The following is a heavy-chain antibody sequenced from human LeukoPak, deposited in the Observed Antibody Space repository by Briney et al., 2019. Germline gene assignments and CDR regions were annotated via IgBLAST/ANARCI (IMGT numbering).Heavy chain of an antibody. Sequence: SETLSLTCTVSGGSISSYYWSWIRQPPGKGLEWIGYIYYSGSTNYNPYLKSRVTMSVDTSKNQFSLKRSCVTAADTAVYYCARVGIVVKNAFDIWSQGTMVTVSS. CDR1: GGSISSYY. D-gene: IGHD3-22*01. CDR2: IYYSGST. CDR3: ARVGIVVKNAFDI. J-gene: IGHJ3*02. V-gene: IGHV4-59*01.